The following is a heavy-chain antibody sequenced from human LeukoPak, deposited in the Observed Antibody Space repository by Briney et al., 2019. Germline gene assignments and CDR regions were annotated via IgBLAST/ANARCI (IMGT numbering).Heavy chain of an antibody. CDR1: GFTFSDYF. J-gene: IGHJ3*02. CDR3: ARVAEIFSGTSCFAHDAFDI. CDR2: IDTKNGGT. V-gene: IGHV1-2*04. D-gene: IGHD3-10*01. Sequence: ASVKVSCKTSGFTFSDYFIHWVRQAPGQGLEWMGRIDTKNGGTDYAQKFQRWVTFTRDTSMRTAYMELSRLTYDDTAVYYCARVAEIFSGTSCFAHDAFDIWGLGTMVTVSS.